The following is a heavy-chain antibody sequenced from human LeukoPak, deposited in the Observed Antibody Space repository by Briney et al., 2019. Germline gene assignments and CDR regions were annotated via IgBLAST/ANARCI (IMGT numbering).Heavy chain of an antibody. D-gene: IGHD1-26*01. V-gene: IGHV4-39*01. CDR3: ARLSNTGSFDFDY. CDR1: GGSISSNSHY. CDR2: IYYRGST. Sequence: SETLSLTCTVSGGSISSNSHYWGWIRQPPGKGLEWIGNIYYRGSTAYNPSLRSRVTMTIDTSKNQFSLRLSSVTAADTAVLYCARLSNTGSFDFDYWGQGTLVTVSS. J-gene: IGHJ4*02.